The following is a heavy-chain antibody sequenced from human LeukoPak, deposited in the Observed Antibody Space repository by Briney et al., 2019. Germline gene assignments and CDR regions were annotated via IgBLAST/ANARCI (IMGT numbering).Heavy chain of an antibody. CDR1: GGSISSGGYS. D-gene: IGHD3-10*01. V-gene: IGHV4-30-2*01. J-gene: IGHJ4*02. CDR2: IYHSGST. Sequence: PSQTLSLTCAVSGGSISSGGYSWSWIRQPPGKGLEWIGYIYHSGSTYYNPSLKSRVTISVDRSKNQFSLKLSSVTAADTAVYYCARSTYYYGSGTPTYRNIFDYWGQGTLVTVSS. CDR3: ARSTYYYGSGTPTYRNIFDY.